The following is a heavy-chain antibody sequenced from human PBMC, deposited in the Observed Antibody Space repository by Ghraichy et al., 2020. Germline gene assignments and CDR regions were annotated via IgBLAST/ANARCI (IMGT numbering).Heavy chain of an antibody. CDR2: INHSGNT. D-gene: IGHD2-15*01. CDR1: GGSFSGYS. Sequence: SETLSLTCAVYGGSFSGYSWSWIRQPPGKGLEWIGEINHSGNTNYNPSLKSRVTISLDTSKNQFSLKLSSVTAADTAMYYCARFLRNPPDCSGGSCYSSSFDYWGQGTLVTVSS. CDR3: ARFLRNPPDCSGGSCYSSSFDY. J-gene: IGHJ4*02. V-gene: IGHV4-34*01.